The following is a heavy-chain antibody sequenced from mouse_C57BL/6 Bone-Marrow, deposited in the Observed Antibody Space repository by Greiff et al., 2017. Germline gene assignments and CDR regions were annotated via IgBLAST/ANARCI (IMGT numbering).Heavy chain of an antibody. Sequence: VQLQQSGAELVKPGASVKLSCTASGYTFTEYTIHWVKQRSGQGLEWIGWFYPGGGGIKCTAKFQDKATLTADKSSSTVYLELSRLTSEDSAVYFCARHEHRNGMDYWGQGTSVTVSA. CDR1: GYTFTEYT. D-gene: IGHD2-14*01. J-gene: IGHJ4*01. V-gene: IGHV1-62-2*01. CDR2: FYPGGGGI. CDR3: ARHEHRNGMDY.